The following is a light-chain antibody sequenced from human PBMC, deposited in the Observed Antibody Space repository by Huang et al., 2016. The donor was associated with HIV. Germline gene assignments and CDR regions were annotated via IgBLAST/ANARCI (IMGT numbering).Light chain of an antibody. CDR1: QSVSSN. CDR3: QQYNNWPRT. Sequence: EIVMTQSPTTLSVSPGDRATLSCRASQSVSSNLAWYQQKPGQAPRRLIYGASTRATGIPARFSGSGSGTEFTLTISSLQSEDFAVYYCQQYNNWPRTFGQGTKLEIK. J-gene: IGKJ2*01. CDR2: GAS. V-gene: IGKV3-15*01.